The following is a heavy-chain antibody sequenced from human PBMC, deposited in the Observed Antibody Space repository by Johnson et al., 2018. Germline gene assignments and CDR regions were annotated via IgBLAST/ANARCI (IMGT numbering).Heavy chain of an antibody. D-gene: IGHD3-10*01. Sequence: VQLVESGGGLVQPWGSLRLSCAASGFTFSSFAMSWVRLAPGKGLEWVSTITGTGGSTYFADSVKGRFTISRDNSKNTMYLQMNNVGDEDTAIYYCAKVYYYDSVVYSRAFDIWGQGTMVTVSS. J-gene: IGHJ3*02. CDR1: GFTFSSFA. CDR3: AKVYYYDSVVYSRAFDI. V-gene: IGHV3-23*04. CDR2: ITGTGGST.